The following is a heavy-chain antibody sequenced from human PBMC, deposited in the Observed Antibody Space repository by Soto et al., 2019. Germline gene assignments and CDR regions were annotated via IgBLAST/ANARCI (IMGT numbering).Heavy chain of an antibody. D-gene: IGHD6-13*01. V-gene: IGHV3-73*01. CDR2: IRSKANSYAT. Sequence: GSLRLSCAASGFTFSGSAMHWVRQASGKGLEWVGRIRSKANSYATAYAASVKGRFTISRDDSKNTAYLQMNSLKTEDTAVYYCTRPLGGIAAAVAAFDIWGQGTMVTVSS. CDR1: GFTFSGSA. J-gene: IGHJ3*02. CDR3: TRPLGGIAAAVAAFDI.